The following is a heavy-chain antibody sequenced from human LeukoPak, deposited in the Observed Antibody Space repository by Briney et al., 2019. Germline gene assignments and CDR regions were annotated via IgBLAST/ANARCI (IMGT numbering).Heavy chain of an antibody. D-gene: IGHD2-21*02. CDR1: GGSISSYY. V-gene: IGHV4-59*01. CDR3: ARDSVQVVTAAHYYYYGMDV. J-gene: IGHJ6*02. CDR2: IYYSGST. Sequence: SETLSLTCAVYGGSISSYYWSWIRQPPGKGLEWIGYIYYSGSTNYNPSLKSRVTISVDTSKNQFSLKLSSVTAADTAVYYCARDSVQVVTAAHYYYYGMDVWGQGTTVTVSS.